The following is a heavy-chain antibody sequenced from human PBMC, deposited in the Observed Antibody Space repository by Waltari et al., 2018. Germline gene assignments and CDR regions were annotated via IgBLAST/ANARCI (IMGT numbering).Heavy chain of an antibody. CDR2: IYDSGTT. CDR1: GGSISSSTLF. CDR3: ATHPPSQLGVVLNWFDP. D-gene: IGHD3-16*01. Sequence: QLQLQESGPGLVKPSETLSLTCTVSGGSISSSTLFWGWIRQPLGKVLEWIGSIYDSGTTYYNPSLKSRVTISVDTSKDQFSLKVNSVTAADTAVYYCATHPPSQLGVVLNWFDPWGQGILVTVSS. V-gene: IGHV4-39*01. J-gene: IGHJ5*02.